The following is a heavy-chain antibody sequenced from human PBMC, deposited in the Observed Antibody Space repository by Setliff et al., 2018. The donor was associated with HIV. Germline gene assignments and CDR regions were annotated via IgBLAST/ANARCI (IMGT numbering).Heavy chain of an antibody. Sequence: PSETLSLTCTVSGGSISITSYYWGWIRQPPGKGLEWIGSIYYSGKTYYNSSLKSRVTISVDTSKNRFSLSLNSVTAADTAVYYCARREYDFWSGLVGQYYYYMDIWGKGTTVTVSS. D-gene: IGHD3-3*01. CDR2: IYYSGKT. CDR1: GGSISITSYY. CDR3: ARREYDFWSGLVGQYYYYMDI. V-gene: IGHV4-39*02. J-gene: IGHJ6*03.